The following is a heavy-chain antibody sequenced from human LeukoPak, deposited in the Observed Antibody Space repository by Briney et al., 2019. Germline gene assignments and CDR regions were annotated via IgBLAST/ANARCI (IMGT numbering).Heavy chain of an antibody. J-gene: IGHJ3*02. D-gene: IGHD6-13*01. V-gene: IGHV5-51*01. CDR1: GCSFTSYW. CDR3: ARPRAAAGTSDAFDI. CDR2: IYPGDSDT. Sequence: GESLQISCKGSGCSFTSYWIGWVRQMPGKGLEWMGIIYPGDSDTRYSPSFQGQVTISADKSISTAYLQWSSLKASDTAMYYCARPRAAAGTSDAFDIWGQGTMVTVSS.